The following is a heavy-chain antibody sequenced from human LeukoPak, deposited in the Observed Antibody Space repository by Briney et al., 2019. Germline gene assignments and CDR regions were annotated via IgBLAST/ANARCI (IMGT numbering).Heavy chain of an antibody. CDR3: ARGGSGPYPRLDY. Sequence: SETLSLTCTVSGGSISSYYWSWIRQSPGKGLEWIGYIFYSGSTNYSPSLKSRVTISVDTSKNQFSLKLSSATAADTAMYYRARGGSGPYPRLDYWGQGSLVTVSS. CDR2: IFYSGST. V-gene: IGHV4-59*01. CDR1: GGSISSYY. J-gene: IGHJ4*02. D-gene: IGHD6-19*01.